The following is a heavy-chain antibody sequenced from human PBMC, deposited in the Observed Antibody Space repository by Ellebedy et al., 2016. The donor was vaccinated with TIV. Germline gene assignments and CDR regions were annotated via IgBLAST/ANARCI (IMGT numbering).Heavy chain of an antibody. CDR1: GYTFSNYY. CDR2: INPSGGST. D-gene: IGHD1-26*01. Sequence: AASVKVSCKASGYTFSNYYMHWARQAPGQGLEWMGIINPSGGSTSYAQKLQGRVTITRDTSTSTVYMELSSLRSEDTAVYYCAREDYSTRGADGAFDYWGQGTLVTVSS. CDR3: AREDYSTRGADGAFDY. V-gene: IGHV1-46*04. J-gene: IGHJ4*02.